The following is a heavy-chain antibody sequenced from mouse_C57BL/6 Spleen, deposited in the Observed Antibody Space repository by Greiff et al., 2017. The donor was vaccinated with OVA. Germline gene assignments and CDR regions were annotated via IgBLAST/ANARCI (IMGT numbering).Heavy chain of an antibody. CDR3: ARVGGDVAWFAY. V-gene: IGHV1-84*01. CDR1: GYTFTDYY. J-gene: IGHJ3*01. Sequence: QVQLKQSGPELVKPGASVKISCKASGYTFTDYYINWVKQRPGQGLEWIGWIYPRSGNTKYNEKFKGKATLTVDTSSSTAYMQLSSLTSEDSAVYFCARVGGDVAWFAYWGQGTLVTVSA. D-gene: IGHD3-3*01. CDR2: IYPRSGNT.